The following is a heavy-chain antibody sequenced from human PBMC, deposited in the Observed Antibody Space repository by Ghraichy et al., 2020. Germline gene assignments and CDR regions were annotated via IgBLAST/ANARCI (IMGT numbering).Heavy chain of an antibody. D-gene: IGHD3-22*01. CDR2: ISGIGGST. J-gene: IGHJ4*02. CDR1: GFTLSNYA. CDR3: AASIGAMYYYDSSGYYYYDY. Sequence: GESLNISCAASGFTLSNYAMSWVRQAPGKGLEWVSTISGIGGSTYYAVSVKGRFTISRDISKNTLYLQMHSLRAEDTAVYYCAASIGAMYYYDSSGYYYYDYWGQGTLVTVSS. V-gene: IGHV3-23*01.